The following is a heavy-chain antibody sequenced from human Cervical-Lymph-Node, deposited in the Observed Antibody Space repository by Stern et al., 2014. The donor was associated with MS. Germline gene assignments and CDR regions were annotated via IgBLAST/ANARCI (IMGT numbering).Heavy chain of an antibody. Sequence: VQLVQSGAEVKKPGASGKVSCKAYGYTFTSYAMHWVRQAPGQRLEWMGWINAGNGNTKYSQKFQGRVTITRDTSASTAYMELSSLRSEDTAVYYCARGGCSGGSCLGYWGQGTLVTVSS. CDR3: ARGGCSGGSCLGY. D-gene: IGHD2-15*01. CDR2: INAGNGNT. V-gene: IGHV1-3*01. CDR1: GYTFTSYA. J-gene: IGHJ4*02.